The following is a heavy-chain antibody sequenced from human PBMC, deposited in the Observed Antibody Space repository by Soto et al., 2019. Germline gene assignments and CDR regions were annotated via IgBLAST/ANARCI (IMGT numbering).Heavy chain of an antibody. CDR2: IYYSGST. D-gene: IGHD3-22*01. CDR3: AREGYDSSGYLDY. J-gene: IGHJ4*02. V-gene: IGHV4-30-4*01. CDR1: GDSIGNGDYY. Sequence: SETLSLTCSVSGDSIGNGDYYWSWIRQPPGKGLEWIGYIYYSGSTFYTPSLKSRVTISVDTSKNQFSLNLISVTAADTAVYYCAREGYDSSGYLDYWGQGTLVTVSS.